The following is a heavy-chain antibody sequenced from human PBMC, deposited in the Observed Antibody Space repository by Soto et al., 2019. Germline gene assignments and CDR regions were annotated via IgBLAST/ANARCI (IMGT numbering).Heavy chain of an antibody. CDR1: GGSISSGGYY. V-gene: IGHV4-31*01. J-gene: IGHJ3*02. CDR3: ARLGGATYAFDI. Sequence: QVQLQESGPGLMKPSQTLSLTCTVSGGSISSGGYYWSRIRQHPGKGLEWIGYIYYSGSTYYNPSLRIQITIPVDTTQTQFSLQLSPVTGADTAVDYGARLGGATYAFDIWGHGTMVTVSS. CDR2: IYYSGST. D-gene: IGHD3-16*01.